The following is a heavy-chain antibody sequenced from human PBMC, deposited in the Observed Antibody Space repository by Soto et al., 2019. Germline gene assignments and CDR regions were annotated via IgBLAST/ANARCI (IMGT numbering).Heavy chain of an antibody. D-gene: IGHD3-10*01. Sequence: QVQLQESGPGLVKPSETLSLTCAVSGYSISSGYYWGWIRQPPGKGLEWIGSIYHSGSTYYNPSLKSRVTISVDTSKNQFSLKPSSVTAADTAVYYCARVSMVRGVALFDYWGQGTLVTVSS. J-gene: IGHJ4*02. CDR2: IYHSGST. CDR3: ARVSMVRGVALFDY. CDR1: GYSISSGYY. V-gene: IGHV4-38-2*01.